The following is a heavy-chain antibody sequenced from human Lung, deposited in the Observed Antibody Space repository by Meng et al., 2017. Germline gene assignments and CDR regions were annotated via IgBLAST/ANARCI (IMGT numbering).Heavy chain of an antibody. CDR3: AKDLYKQQQLGELDY. J-gene: IGHJ4*02. Sequence: QVQLVESGGGVVQPGRSLRLSCAASGFTFSSYGMHWVRQAPGKGLEWVAVISYDGSNKYYADSVKGRFTISRDNSKNTLYLQMNSLRAEDTAVYYCAKDLYKQQQLGELDYWGQGTLVTVSS. CDR2: ISYDGSNK. CDR1: GFTFSSYG. V-gene: IGHV3-30*18. D-gene: IGHD6-13*01.